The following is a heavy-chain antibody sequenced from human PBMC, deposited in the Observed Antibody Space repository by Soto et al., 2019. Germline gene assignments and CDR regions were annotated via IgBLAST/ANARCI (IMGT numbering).Heavy chain of an antibody. CDR2: ISGSGDST. V-gene: IGHV3-23*01. CDR3: AKDRDGAAAGPTKFYGMDV. J-gene: IGHJ6*02. Sequence: EVQLLESGGGLVQPGGSLRLSCAASGFTFSSYAMSWVRQAPGKGLEWVSVISGSGDSTYYADYVRGRFTISRDNSKNTGYRQMNSLRAEDTAVYDCAKDRDGAAAGPTKFYGMDVWGHGTTVTVSS. D-gene: IGHD6-13*01. CDR1: GFTFSSYA.